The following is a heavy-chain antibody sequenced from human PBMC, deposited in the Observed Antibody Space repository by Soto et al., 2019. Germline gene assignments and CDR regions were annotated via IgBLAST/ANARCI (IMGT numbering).Heavy chain of an antibody. Sequence: ASVKVSCKASGYTFTSYYMHWVRQAPGQGLEWMGIINPSGGSTSYAQKFQGRVTMTRDTSTSTVYMELSSLRSEDTAMYYCARMAGIAAAGTDYYYYYGMDVWGQGTTVTVSS. V-gene: IGHV1-46*01. CDR1: GYTFTSYY. D-gene: IGHD6-13*01. CDR2: INPSGGST. J-gene: IGHJ6*02. CDR3: ARMAGIAAAGTDYYYYYGMDV.